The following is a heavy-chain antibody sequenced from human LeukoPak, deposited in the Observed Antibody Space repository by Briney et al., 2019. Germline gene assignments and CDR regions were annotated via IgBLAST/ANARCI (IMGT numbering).Heavy chain of an antibody. CDR3: ARVSEALEFDP. J-gene: IGHJ5*02. CDR1: DGSFSGYY. CDR2: INHSGST. Sequence: SSETLSLTCAVYDGSFSGYYWSWTRQPPGKGLEWIGEINHSGSTNYNPSLKSRVTISVDTSKNQFSLKLSSVTAADTAVYYCARVSEALEFDPWGQGTLVTVSS. V-gene: IGHV4-34*01.